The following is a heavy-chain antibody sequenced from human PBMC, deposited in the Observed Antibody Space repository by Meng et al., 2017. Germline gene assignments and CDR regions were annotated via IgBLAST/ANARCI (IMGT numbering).Heavy chain of an antibody. CDR2: IIPIFGTA. J-gene: IGHJ4*02. CDR3: ARGVGYGGNSLYFDY. D-gene: IGHD4-23*01. Sequence: LGHVGAEVNNPGASVKVSCKATGGPFSSYAISWVRQAPGQWLEWMGGIIPIFGTANYAQKFQGRVTITADKSTSTAYMELSSQRPEDTAVYYCARGVGYGGNSLYFDYWGQGTLVTVSS. CDR1: GGPFSSYA. V-gene: IGHV1-69*06.